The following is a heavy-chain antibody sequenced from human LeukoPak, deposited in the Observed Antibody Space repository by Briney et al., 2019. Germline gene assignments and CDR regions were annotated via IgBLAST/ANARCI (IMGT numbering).Heavy chain of an antibody. D-gene: IGHD2-15*01. CDR1: GFTFSSYA. CDR3: AKDPGYCSGGSCYLGRYGMDV. CDR2: ISGSGGST. J-gene: IGHJ6*02. V-gene: IGHV3-23*01. Sequence: GGSLRLSCAASGFTFSSYAMSWVRQAPGKGLEWVSAISGSGGSTYYADSVKGRFTISRDNYKNTLYLQMNSLRAEDTAVYYCAKDPGYCSGGSCYLGRYGMDVWGQGTTVTVSS.